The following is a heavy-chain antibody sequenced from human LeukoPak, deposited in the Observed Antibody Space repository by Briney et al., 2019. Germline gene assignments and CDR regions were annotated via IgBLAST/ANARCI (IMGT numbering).Heavy chain of an antibody. D-gene: IGHD2/OR15-2a*01. V-gene: IGHV3-30*14. J-gene: IGHJ4*02. CDR1: GFTFSTYT. Sequence: GGSLRLSCAASGFTFSTYTMHWVRQAPGKGLEWVALISYDGSNTYYADSVEGRFTISRDNSKNTLYLQMSSLRAEDTAVYYCVKDGGLLGFDYWGQGTLVTVSS. CDR3: VKDGGLLGFDY. CDR2: ISYDGSNT.